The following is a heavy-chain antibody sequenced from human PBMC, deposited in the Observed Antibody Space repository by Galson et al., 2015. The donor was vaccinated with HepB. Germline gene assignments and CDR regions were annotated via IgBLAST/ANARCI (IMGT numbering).Heavy chain of an antibody. D-gene: IGHD2-15*01. Sequence: SVKVSCKASGGTFSSYAISWVRQAPGQGLEWMGGIIPIFGTANYAQKFQGRVTITADESTSTAYMELSSLRSEDTAVYYCAREGRYCSGGSCIAFGRDAFDIWGQGTMVTVSS. CDR2: IIPIFGTA. V-gene: IGHV1-69*13. CDR3: AREGRYCSGGSCIAFGRDAFDI. CDR1: GGTFSSYA. J-gene: IGHJ3*02.